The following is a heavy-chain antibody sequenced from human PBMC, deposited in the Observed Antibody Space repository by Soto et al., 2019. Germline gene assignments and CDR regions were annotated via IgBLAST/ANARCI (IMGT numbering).Heavy chain of an antibody. J-gene: IGHJ4*02. CDR1: GGSFSGYY. CDR3: ARGKPNCSGGSCYYYYFDY. Sequence: SETLSLTCAVSGGSFSGYYWSWIRQPPGKGLEWIGEINHSGSTNYNPSLKSRVTISVDTSKNQFSLKLSSVTAADTAVYYCARGKPNCSGGSCYYYYFDYWGQGTLVTVSS. CDR2: INHSGST. D-gene: IGHD2-15*01. V-gene: IGHV4-34*01.